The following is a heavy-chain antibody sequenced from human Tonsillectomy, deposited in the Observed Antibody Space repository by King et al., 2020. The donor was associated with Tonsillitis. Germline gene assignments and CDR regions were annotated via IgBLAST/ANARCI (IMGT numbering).Heavy chain of an antibody. J-gene: IGHJ5*02. D-gene: IGHD3/OR15-3a*01. CDR2: IKSKTDGGTT. V-gene: IGHV3-15*01. Sequence: VQLVESGGGLVKPGGSLRLSCAASGFTFSNAWMSWVRQTPGKGVEWVGRIKSKTDGGTTDYAAPVKGRFTISRDDSKSTLYLQMNSLPNGDTSVYYCAAGGWTRLFDPWGQGTLVPVPS. CDR1: GFTFSNAW. CDR3: AAGGWTRLFDP.